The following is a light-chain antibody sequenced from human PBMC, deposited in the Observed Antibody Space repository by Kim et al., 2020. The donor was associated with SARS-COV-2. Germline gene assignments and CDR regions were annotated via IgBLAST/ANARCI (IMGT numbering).Light chain of an antibody. V-gene: IGKV1-9*01. CDR3: QQLRGT. CDR2: AAS. J-gene: IGKJ1*01. Sequence: FLSASVGDRVTITCRASQGISSYLAWYQQKPGKAPKLLIYAASTLQSGVPSRFSGSGSGTEFTLTISSLQPEDFATYYCQQLRGTFGQGTKVDIK. CDR1: QGISSY.